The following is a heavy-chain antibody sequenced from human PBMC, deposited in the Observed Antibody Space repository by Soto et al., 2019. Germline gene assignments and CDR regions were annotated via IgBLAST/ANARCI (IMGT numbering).Heavy chain of an antibody. J-gene: IGHJ4*02. D-gene: IGHD6-13*01. CDR3: PRVPGTSWDY. V-gene: IGHV1-69*02. Sequence: QVQLVQSGAEVKKPGSSVKVSCKASGGTFSSYTISWVRQAPGQGLEWMGRIIPTLGIANYAQNFQGRVTIPANKPTSTPYMGLSSLRSEDTAVYYFPRVPGTSWDYWGQGTLFTVSS. CDR2: IIPTLGIA. CDR1: GGTFSSYT.